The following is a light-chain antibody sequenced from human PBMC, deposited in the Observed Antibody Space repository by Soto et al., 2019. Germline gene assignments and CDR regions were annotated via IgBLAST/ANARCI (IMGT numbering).Light chain of an antibody. Sequence: QSALTQPPSASGSPGQSVTISCTGTSSDVGDYNYVSWYQQHPGKAPKLMIYEVSKRFSGVPDRFSGSKSGNTASLTVSGLQAEDEADYYCSSYAVRNNFYVFGTGTKVTVL. J-gene: IGLJ1*01. V-gene: IGLV2-8*01. CDR2: EVS. CDR1: SSDVGDYNY. CDR3: SSYAVRNNFYV.